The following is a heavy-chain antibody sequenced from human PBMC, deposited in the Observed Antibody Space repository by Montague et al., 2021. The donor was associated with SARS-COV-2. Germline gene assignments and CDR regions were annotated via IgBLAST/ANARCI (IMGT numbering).Heavy chain of an antibody. Sequence: SETLSLTCEVSGGSISSYYWSWIRQSPGKGLEWIGYVHYTGSTKYNPSLKTRVTISVDTPKNQFSLNLTSVTAADTAMYYCARATRVVGITPGFRYWGQGTQVAVSS. CDR2: VHYTGST. CDR1: GGSISSYY. CDR3: ARATRVVGITPGFRY. D-gene: IGHD3-22*01. V-gene: IGHV4-59*12. J-gene: IGHJ4*02.